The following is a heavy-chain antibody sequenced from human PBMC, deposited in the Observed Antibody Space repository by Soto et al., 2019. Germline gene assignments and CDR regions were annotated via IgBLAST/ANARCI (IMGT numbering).Heavy chain of an antibody. Sequence: EVQLVESGGGLVQPGRSLRLSCAASGFTFDDYTIHWVRQAPGKGLEWVSGISGNSAKIGYADSVKGRFTISRDNAKNSVYLQMNSLRPEDTALYYCAKEKWIQRWSLVPMDVWGTGTTVTVSS. CDR2: ISGNSAKI. CDR1: GFTFDDYT. D-gene: IGHD5-18*01. V-gene: IGHV3-9*01. CDR3: AKEKWIQRWSLVPMDV. J-gene: IGHJ6*03.